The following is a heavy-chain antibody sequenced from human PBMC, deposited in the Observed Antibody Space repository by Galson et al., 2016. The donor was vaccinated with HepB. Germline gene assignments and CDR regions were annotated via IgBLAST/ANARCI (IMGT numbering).Heavy chain of an antibody. Sequence: PALVKPTQTLTLTCSFSGSSLATSGVGVGWLRQTPGKALEWLGIIYWDDDQHYSPSLKSRLTIIKEISKNQVFLTMTNMDPVDSGTYYCAHRLRYSFGLGGRSAIDVWGQGTMVTV. CDR2: IYWDDDQ. J-gene: IGHJ3*01. CDR1: GSSLATSGVG. D-gene: IGHD3-10*01. V-gene: IGHV2-5*02. CDR3: AHRLRYSFGLGGRSAIDV.